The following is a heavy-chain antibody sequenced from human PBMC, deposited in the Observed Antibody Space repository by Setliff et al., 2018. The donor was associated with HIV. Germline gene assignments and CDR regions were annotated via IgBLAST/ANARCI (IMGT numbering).Heavy chain of an antibody. D-gene: IGHD6-19*01. J-gene: IGHJ4*02. CDR2: ISSSGTT. CDR1: DDSFSNYD. Sequence: SETLSLTCVVSDDSFSNYDWTWTRQPPGKALEWIGYISSSGTTNYNPSLRSRVTISIETSNTRFSLKLSSVTAADTAVYYCARLSKSIAVAGLDYWGQGTLVTVSS. V-gene: IGHV4-4*09. CDR3: ARLSKSIAVAGLDY.